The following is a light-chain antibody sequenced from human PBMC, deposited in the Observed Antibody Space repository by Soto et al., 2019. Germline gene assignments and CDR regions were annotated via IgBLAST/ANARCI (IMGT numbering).Light chain of an antibody. V-gene: IGKV1-9*01. Sequence: DIQLTQSPSSLSVSVGDSVTITCRASQGISSFLAWYQQKPGKAPKLLIYAASTLQSGVPSRFSGSGSGTDFTLTISSLQPEDFATYFCQQLNSYPITFGQGTRLENK. CDR2: AAS. CDR1: QGISSF. J-gene: IGKJ5*01. CDR3: QQLNSYPIT.